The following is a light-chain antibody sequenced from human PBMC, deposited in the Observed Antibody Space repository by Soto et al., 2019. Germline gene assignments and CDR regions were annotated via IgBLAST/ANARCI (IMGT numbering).Light chain of an antibody. CDR3: QQYGRSPLT. V-gene: IGKV3-20*01. CDR2: GAS. J-gene: IGKJ4*01. Sequence: EIVLTQSPGTLSLSPGERATLSCRASQGVSNSYLAWYQQKPGQAPRLLIYGASTRATGIPDRFSGSESGTDFNLTISRLEPEDFAVYYCQQYGRSPLTFGGGTKVEIK. CDR1: QGVSNSY.